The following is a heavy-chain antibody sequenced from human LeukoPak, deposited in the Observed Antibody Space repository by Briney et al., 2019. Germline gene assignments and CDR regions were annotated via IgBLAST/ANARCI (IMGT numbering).Heavy chain of an antibody. CDR2: IRSDGSNK. J-gene: IGHJ4*02. Sequence: GGSLRLSCAASGFTFSSYGIHWVRQAPGKGLEWVAFIRSDGSNKYYADSVKGRFTISRDNSKNTLYLQMNSLRAEDTAVYYCARDRGLYYFDYWGQGTLVTVSS. CDR1: GFTFSSYG. CDR3: ARDRGLYYFDY. D-gene: IGHD3-10*01. V-gene: IGHV3-30*02.